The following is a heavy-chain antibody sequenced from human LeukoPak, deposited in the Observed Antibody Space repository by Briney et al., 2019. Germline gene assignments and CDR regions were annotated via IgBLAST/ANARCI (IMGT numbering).Heavy chain of an antibody. CDR1: GYSFTSYW. J-gene: IGHJ4*02. V-gene: IGHV5-51*01. CDR3: ARRRDLYSGSYYPFDY. CDR2: IYPDDSDT. D-gene: IGHD1-26*01. Sequence: GESLKISCKGSGYSFTSYWIGWVRQMPGKGLECMGIIYPDDSDTRYSPSFQGQVTISADKSICTAYLQWSSPKASDTAMYYCARRRDLYSGSYYPFDYWGQGTLVTVSS.